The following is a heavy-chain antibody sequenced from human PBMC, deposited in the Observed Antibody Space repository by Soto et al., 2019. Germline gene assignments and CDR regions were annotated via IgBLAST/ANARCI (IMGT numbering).Heavy chain of an antibody. CDR3: ASPADNSGRYYYYGMDV. D-gene: IGHD6-13*01. Sequence: GESLKISCKGSGYSFTSYWISWVRQMPGKGLEWMGRIDPSDSYTNYSPSFQGHVTISADKSISTAYLQWSSLKASDTAMYYCASPADNSGRYYYYGMDVWGQGTTVTVSS. CDR1: GYSFTSYW. V-gene: IGHV5-10-1*01. CDR2: IDPSDSYT. J-gene: IGHJ6*02.